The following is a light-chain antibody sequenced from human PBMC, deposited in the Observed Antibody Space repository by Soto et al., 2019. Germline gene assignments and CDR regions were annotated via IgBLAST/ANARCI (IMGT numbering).Light chain of an antibody. CDR1: RTVHSN. CDR3: QQYNNWPRT. Sequence: EIVITHSPPTLSVSPGYIFTLSFRASRTVHSNVAWYQHKPGQAPRLLIYGASFRATGMPARFSGSGFGTEFTLTISSLQSEDFAVYYCQQYNNWPRTFGQGTKVDI. J-gene: IGKJ1*01. CDR2: GAS. V-gene: IGKV3-15*01.